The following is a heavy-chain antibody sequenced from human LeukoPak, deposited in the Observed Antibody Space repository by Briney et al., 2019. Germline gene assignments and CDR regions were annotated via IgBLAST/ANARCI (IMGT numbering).Heavy chain of an antibody. D-gene: IGHD1-7*01. Sequence: SETLSLTCTVSGVSISSSNSYWGWIRQPPGKGLEWIGSIYYSGNTYYNASLKSQVSISIDTSKNQFSLRLSSVTAADTAVYYCAKVPNWNYLWFDPWGQGTLVTVSS. CDR2: IYYSGNT. CDR1: GVSISSSNSY. J-gene: IGHJ5*02. CDR3: AKVPNWNYLWFDP. V-gene: IGHV4-39*07.